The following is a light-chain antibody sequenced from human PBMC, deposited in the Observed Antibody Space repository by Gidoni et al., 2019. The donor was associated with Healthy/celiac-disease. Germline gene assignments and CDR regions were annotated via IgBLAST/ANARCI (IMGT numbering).Light chain of an antibody. J-gene: IGKJ1*01. Sequence: EIVMTQPPATLSVSPGERATLSCRASQSVSSNLAWYQQKPGQAPRLRIYGASTRATGIPARFSGSVSGTAFTLTISSLQSEDFAVYYCQQYNNWPPWTFXXXTKVEIK. CDR2: GAS. V-gene: IGKV3-15*01. CDR1: QSVSSN. CDR3: QQYNNWPPWT.